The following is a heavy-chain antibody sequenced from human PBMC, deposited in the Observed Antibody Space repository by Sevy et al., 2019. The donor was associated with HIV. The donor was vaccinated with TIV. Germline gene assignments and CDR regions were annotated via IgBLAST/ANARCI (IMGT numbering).Heavy chain of an antibody. J-gene: IGHJ4*02. CDR2: SKNKANRYST. CDR3: SSDYLVY. Sequence: GESLKISCAASGFTFSDHYMDWVRQAPGKGLEWVGRSKNKANRYSTEYAASVKGRFTISRDDSEHSLYLQMNSLKTDDTAVYYCSSDYLVYWGRGTLVTVSS. V-gene: IGHV3-72*01. D-gene: IGHD3-10*01. CDR1: GFTFSDHY.